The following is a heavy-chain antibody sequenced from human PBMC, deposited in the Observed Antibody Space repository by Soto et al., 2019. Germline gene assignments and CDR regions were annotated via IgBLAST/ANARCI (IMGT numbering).Heavy chain of an antibody. CDR3: ARGTDGLAPRGMDV. Sequence: SVKVSCKASGGTFSSYAISWVRQAPGQGLEWMGGIIPIFGTANYAQKFQGRVTITADESTSTAYMELSSLRSEDTAVYYCARGTDGLAPRGMDVWGQGTTVTVSS. J-gene: IGHJ6*02. CDR2: IIPIFGTA. CDR1: GGTFSSYA. V-gene: IGHV1-69*13. D-gene: IGHD2-8*01.